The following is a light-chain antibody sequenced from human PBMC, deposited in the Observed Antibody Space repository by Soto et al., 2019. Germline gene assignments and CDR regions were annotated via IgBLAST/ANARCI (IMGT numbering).Light chain of an antibody. Sequence: EIVMTQSPATLSVSPGERATLSCRASQSVSTNLAWYQKKPGQAPRLLISDASTRATGIPARFSGFGSGTEFTLTISSLQSEDFAVYYCQQYDDWWTFGQGTRVEIK. CDR2: DAS. CDR3: QQYDDWWT. V-gene: IGKV3-15*01. J-gene: IGKJ1*01. CDR1: QSVSTN.